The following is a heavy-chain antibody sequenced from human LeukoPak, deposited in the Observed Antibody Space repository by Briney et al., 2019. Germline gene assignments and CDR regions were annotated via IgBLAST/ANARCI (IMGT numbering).Heavy chain of an antibody. CDR3: ARDSNYGMDV. J-gene: IGHJ6*02. Sequence: GGSLRLSCAASGFTFSTYWMHWVRQASGKGLVWVSRINRDGSGTSYVDSVKGRFTISRDNTKNTVYLQMNSLRAEDTAVYYCARDSNYGMDVWGQGTTVTVSS. CDR2: INRDGSGT. V-gene: IGHV3-74*01. CDR1: GFTFSTYW.